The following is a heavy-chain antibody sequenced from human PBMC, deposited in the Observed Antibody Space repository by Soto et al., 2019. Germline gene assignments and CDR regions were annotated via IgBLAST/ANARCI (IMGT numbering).Heavy chain of an antibody. CDR3: ARDEYISAY. CDR1: GFTFSDFY. Sequence: QVQLVESGGGLVKPGGSLRLSCAASGFTFSDFYMTWIRQAPGKGLAWIAYIGSGGSPIYYADSVKGRFTISWDNSKKSLYLQMNSVRADDTAMYFCARDEYISAYWGQGTLVTVSS. V-gene: IGHV3-11*01. CDR2: IGSGGSPI. D-gene: IGHD6-19*01. J-gene: IGHJ4*02.